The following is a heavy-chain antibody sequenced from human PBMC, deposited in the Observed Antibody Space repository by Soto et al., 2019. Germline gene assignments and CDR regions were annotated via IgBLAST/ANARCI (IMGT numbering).Heavy chain of an antibody. D-gene: IGHD5-18*01. Sequence: QVQLVQSGAEVKKPGASVKVSCQTSGYNFSAYDFNWVRQAAGQGPEWMGWLNPRNGQTGYVQKFRGRVNMTRDTSIATVDLELSRLTSEDTAIDFCARETDTSMVDYWGQGTLVTVSS. CDR3: ARETDTSMVDY. CDR1: GYNFSAYD. V-gene: IGHV1-8*01. CDR2: LNPRNGQT. J-gene: IGHJ4*02.